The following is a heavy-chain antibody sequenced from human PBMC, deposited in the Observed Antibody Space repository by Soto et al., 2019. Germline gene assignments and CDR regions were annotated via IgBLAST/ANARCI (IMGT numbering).Heavy chain of an antibody. V-gene: IGHV4-34*01. J-gene: IGHJ4*02. CDR1: GGSFSGYY. CDR2: INHSGST. Sequence: QVQLQQWGAGLLKPSETLSLTCAVYGGSFSGYYWSWIRQPPGKGLEWIGEINHSGSTNYNPSLKRRVTISVDTSKNQFSRKLSSVTAADAAVYYCARGYGRTFDYWGQGTLVTVSS. CDR3: ARGYGRTFDY. D-gene: IGHD3-10*01.